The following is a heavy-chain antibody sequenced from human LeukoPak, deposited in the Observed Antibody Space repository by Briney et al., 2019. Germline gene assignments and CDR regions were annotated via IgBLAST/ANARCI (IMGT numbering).Heavy chain of an antibody. CDR1: GFNFSAYG. Sequence: GGSLRLSCAASGFNFSAYGMHWFRQAPGKGLEWVTFIRYDGNIKYYADSVKGRFTISRDNSRNTLDLQMNSLRVEDTAVYYCPKPTSLKVANYGLTVTNFWGQGTLVTVSS. V-gene: IGHV3-30*02. J-gene: IGHJ4*02. CDR3: PKPTSLKVANYGLTVTNF. CDR2: IRYDGNIK. D-gene: IGHD3-10*01.